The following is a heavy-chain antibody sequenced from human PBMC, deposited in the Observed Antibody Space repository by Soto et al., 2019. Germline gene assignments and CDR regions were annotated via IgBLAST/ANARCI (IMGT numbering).Heavy chain of an antibody. CDR1: GGSLSGYY. Sequence: SETLSLTCAVYGGSLSGYYWSWIRQPPGKGLEWIGEINHSGSTNYNPSLKSRVTISVDTSKNQFSLKLSSVTAADTAVYYCARTSVLRFLEWLPQGVFDYWGQGTLVTVSS. J-gene: IGHJ4*02. D-gene: IGHD3-3*01. V-gene: IGHV4-34*01. CDR3: ARTSVLRFLEWLPQGVFDY. CDR2: INHSGST.